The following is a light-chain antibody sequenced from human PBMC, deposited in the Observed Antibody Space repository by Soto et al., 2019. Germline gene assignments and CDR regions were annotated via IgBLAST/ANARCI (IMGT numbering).Light chain of an antibody. Sequence: QPVLSQSPSASASLGASVKLTCTLTPGHSTYAIAWYQQRPGQGPTFLMKINSDSSHTKGAGIPDRFSGSSSGAARYLTIANLQSEDEADYYCQAWDAGVVFGGGTKLTVL. CDR2: INSDSSH. CDR3: QAWDAGVV. J-gene: IGLJ2*01. CDR1: PGHSTYA. V-gene: IGLV4-69*01.